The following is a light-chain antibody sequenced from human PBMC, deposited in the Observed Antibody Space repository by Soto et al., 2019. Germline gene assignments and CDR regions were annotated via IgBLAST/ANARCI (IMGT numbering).Light chain of an antibody. CDR1: QSVSSSY. CDR3: QQYGSLSWT. V-gene: IGKV3-20*01. CDR2: GAS. Sequence: EIVLPQSPGPLSLSPGETVCLPFWGSQSVSSSYIAWYQQKPGQAPRLPIYGASSRATGIPDRFSGSGSGTDFTLTISRLEPEDFAVYYCQQYGSLSWTFGQGTKVDI. J-gene: IGKJ1*01.